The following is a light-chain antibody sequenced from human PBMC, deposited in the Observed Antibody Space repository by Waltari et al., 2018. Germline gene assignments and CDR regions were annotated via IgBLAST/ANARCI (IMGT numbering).Light chain of an antibody. V-gene: IGLV1-44*01. Sequence: QSVLTQPPSVSGTSGQSVTISCSGSKSNIGMNNVNWHQQNPGAAPKLLIYNNKQRPSGVPGRFSGSKSGTSASLAISGLQSEDEADYFCATWDDSLRGVVFGGGTKLTVL. CDR2: NNK. CDR1: KSNIGMNN. J-gene: IGLJ2*01. CDR3: ATWDDSLRGVV.